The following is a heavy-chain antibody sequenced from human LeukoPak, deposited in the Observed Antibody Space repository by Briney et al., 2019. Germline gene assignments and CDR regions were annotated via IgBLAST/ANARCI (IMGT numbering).Heavy chain of an antibody. J-gene: IGHJ4*02. CDR3: ARERQLTVTDYFDY. Sequence: SETLSLTCTVSGGSISSSSYYWGWIRQPPGKGLEWIGSIYYSGSTYYNPSPKSRVTISVDTSKNQFSLKLSSVTAADTAVYYCARERQLTVTDYFDYWGQGTLVTVSS. V-gene: IGHV4-39*07. CDR2: IYYSGST. D-gene: IGHD4-17*01. CDR1: GGSISSSSYY.